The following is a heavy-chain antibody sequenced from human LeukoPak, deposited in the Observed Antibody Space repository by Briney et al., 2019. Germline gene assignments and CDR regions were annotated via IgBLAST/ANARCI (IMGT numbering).Heavy chain of an antibody. CDR1: GFTFSSYA. J-gene: IGHJ5*02. CDR3: ARVKGEQWLVGFYWFDP. CDR2: ISYDGSNK. D-gene: IGHD6-19*01. V-gene: IGHV3-30-3*01. Sequence: GGSLRLSCAASGFTFSSYAMHWVRQAPGKGLEWVAVISYDGSNKYYADSVKGRFTISRDNSKNTLYLQMNSLRAEDTAVYYCARVKGEQWLVGFYWFDPWGQGTLVTVSS.